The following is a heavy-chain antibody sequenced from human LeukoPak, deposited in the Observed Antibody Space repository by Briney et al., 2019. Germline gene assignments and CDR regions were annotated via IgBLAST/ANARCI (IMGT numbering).Heavy chain of an antibody. CDR1: GDSVSTSSVA. CDR2: TYYSSKWYY. CDR3: TRGAYRAFDI. J-gene: IGHJ3*02. Sequence: SQTLSLTRAISGDSVSTSSVAWNWIRQSPSRGLEWLGRTYYSSKWYYDYAVSVKSRITINPDTSKNQFSLQLNTVTPEDTAVYYCTRGAYRAFDIWGQGTMVTVSS. V-gene: IGHV6-1*01.